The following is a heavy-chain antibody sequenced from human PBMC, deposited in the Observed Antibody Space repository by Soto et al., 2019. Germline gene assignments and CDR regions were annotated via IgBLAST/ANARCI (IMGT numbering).Heavy chain of an antibody. D-gene: IGHD3-9*01. CDR3: ARASTVLRYFDWPKGTSDY. CDR1: GYTFTDYA. CDR2: INPDNGNT. V-gene: IGHV1-3*01. J-gene: IGHJ4*02. Sequence: QVQVVQSGAEVKKPGASVKVSCKASGYTFTDYAMHWVCQAPGQRLEWLGWINPDNGNTKYSQKFQGRVTITRDTSASTAYMELSSLRSEDTAVYYCARASTVLRYFDWPKGTSDYWGQGTLVTVSS.